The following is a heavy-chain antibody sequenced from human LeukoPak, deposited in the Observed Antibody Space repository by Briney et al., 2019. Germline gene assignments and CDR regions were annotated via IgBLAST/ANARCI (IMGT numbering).Heavy chain of an antibody. V-gene: IGHV3-48*04. CDR3: ARGGDPLSYYYYYGMDV. Sequence: GGSLRLSCAASGFTFSSYWMSWVRQAPGKGLEWVSYISSSGSTIYYADSVKGRFTISRDNAKNSLYLQMNSLRAEDTAVYYCARGGDPLSYYYYYGMDVWGQGTTVTVSS. CDR2: ISSSGSTI. D-gene: IGHD2-21*02. J-gene: IGHJ6*02. CDR1: GFTFSSYW.